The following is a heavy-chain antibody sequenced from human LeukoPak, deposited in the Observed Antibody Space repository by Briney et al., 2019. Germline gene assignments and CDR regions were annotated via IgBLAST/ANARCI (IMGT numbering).Heavy chain of an antibody. CDR3: ATAVAGSAQFDY. J-gene: IGHJ4*02. D-gene: IGHD6-19*01. CDR1: GHTFTSYG. V-gene: IGHV1-18*01. CDR2: ISGYNANT. Sequence: ASVKVSCKASGHTFTSYGIIWVRQAPGQGLEWMGWISGYNANTNYAQKLQGRVTMTRDTSTSTAYMELRSLRSDDTAVYYCATAVAGSAQFDYWGQGTLVTVSS.